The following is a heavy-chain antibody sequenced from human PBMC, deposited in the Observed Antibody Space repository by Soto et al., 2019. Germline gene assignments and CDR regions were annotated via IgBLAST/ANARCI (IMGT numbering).Heavy chain of an antibody. CDR2: ISYDGSNK. J-gene: IGHJ6*02. Sequence: QVQLVESGGGVVQPGRSLRLSCAASGFTFSSYAMHWVRQAPGKGLEWVAVISYDGSNKYYAASVKGRFTISRDNSKNTLYLQMNSLSAEDRAVYYCARGGDFQSGAPPYYDYGVDGWGQGATVTVSS. V-gene: IGHV3-30-3*01. CDR1: GFTFSSYA. CDR3: ARGGDFQSGAPPYYDYGVDG. D-gene: IGHD3-3*01.